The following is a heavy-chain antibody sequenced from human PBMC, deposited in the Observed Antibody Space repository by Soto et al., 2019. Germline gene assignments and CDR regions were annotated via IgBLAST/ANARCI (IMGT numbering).Heavy chain of an antibody. CDR3: ARLQPMYYFDY. J-gene: IGHJ4*02. Sequence: SCKASGGTFSSYAISWVRQAPGQGLEWMGGIIPIFGTANYAQKFQGRVTITADKSTSAAYMELSSLRSEDTAVYYCARLQPMYYFDYWGQGTLVTVSS. CDR1: GGTFSSYA. D-gene: IGHD4-4*01. CDR2: IIPIFGTA. V-gene: IGHV1-69*06.